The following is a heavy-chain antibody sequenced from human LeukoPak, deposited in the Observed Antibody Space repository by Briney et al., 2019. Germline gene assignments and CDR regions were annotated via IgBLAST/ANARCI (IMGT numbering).Heavy chain of an antibody. CDR2: INHSGST. D-gene: IGHD1-14*01. Sequence: SETLSLTCAVYGGSFSGYYWSWIRQPPGKGLEWIGEINHSGSTNYNPSLKGRVTISVDTSKNQFSLKLSSVTAADTAVYYCAREPGDYYYGMDVWGQGTTVTVSS. V-gene: IGHV4-34*01. J-gene: IGHJ6*02. CDR3: AREPGDYYYGMDV. CDR1: GGSFSGYY.